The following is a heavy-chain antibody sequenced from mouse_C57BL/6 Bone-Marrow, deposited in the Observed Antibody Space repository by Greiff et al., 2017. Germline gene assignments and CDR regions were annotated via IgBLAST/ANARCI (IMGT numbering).Heavy chain of an antibody. Sequence: VQLQESGAELVRPGASVTLSCKASGYTFTDYEMHWVKQTPVHGLEWIGAIDPETGGTAYNQKFKGKAILTADKSSSTAYMELRSLTSEDSAVYYCTRRYYGSSPWYFDVWGTGTTVTVSS. J-gene: IGHJ1*03. V-gene: IGHV1-15*01. CDR1: GYTFTDYE. D-gene: IGHD1-1*01. CDR3: TRRYYGSSPWYFDV. CDR2: IDPETGGT.